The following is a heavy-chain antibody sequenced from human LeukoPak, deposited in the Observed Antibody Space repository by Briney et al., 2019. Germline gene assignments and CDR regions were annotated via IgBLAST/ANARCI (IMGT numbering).Heavy chain of an antibody. V-gene: IGHV3-30*04. CDR2: ISSNGNTK. CDR1: GFTFTDYA. D-gene: IGHD6-19*01. CDR3: AKDGYSSGRPYESFYYYMDV. J-gene: IGHJ6*03. Sequence: GGSLRLSCTTSGFTFTDYAFNWVRQTPGKGMEWVAIISSNGNTKSYADSLKGRFTISRDNAKNSLSLQMNSLRAEDTALYYCAKDGYSSGRPYESFYYYMDVWGKGTTVTISS.